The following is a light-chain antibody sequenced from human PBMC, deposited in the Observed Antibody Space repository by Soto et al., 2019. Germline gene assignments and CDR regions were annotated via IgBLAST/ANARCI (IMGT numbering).Light chain of an antibody. CDR3: QQYSSSPRT. CDR1: HSLSSNY. CDR2: AAS. J-gene: IGKJ1*01. V-gene: IGKV3-20*01. Sequence: VVLTQSPATLSLSPGERATLSCRASHSLSSNYLAWYQQKPGQAPRLLIYAASTRATGIPARFSGSGSGTDFTLTISRLEPEDFAVYYCQQYSSSPRTFGQGTKVEIK.